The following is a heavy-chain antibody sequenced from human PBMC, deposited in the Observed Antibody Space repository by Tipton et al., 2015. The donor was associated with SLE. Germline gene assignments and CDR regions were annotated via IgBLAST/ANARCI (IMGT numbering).Heavy chain of an antibody. CDR3: ARDSGGDMVVVPAALGS. J-gene: IGHJ5*02. Sequence: SLRLSCAASGFTFSSYWMSWVRQAPGKGLERVANIKQDGSEKYYVDSVEGRFTISRDNAKNSLYLQMNSLRAEDTAVYYCARDSGGDMVVVPAALGSWGEGPLFTVS. D-gene: IGHD2-2*01. V-gene: IGHV3-7*01. CDR1: GFTFSSYW. CDR2: IKQDGSEK.